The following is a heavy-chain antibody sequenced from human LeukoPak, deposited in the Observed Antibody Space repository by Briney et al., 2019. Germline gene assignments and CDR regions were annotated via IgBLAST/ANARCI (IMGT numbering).Heavy chain of an antibody. Sequence: PSETLSLTCTVSGGSISSYYWSWIRQPAGKGLEWIGRIYTSGSTNYNPSLQSRVTMSVDTSKNHFSLMLSSVTAADTAVDYCARGGRRGWFDPWGQGTLVSVSS. J-gene: IGHJ5*02. CDR2: IYTSGST. CDR3: ARGGRRGWFDP. V-gene: IGHV4-4*07. CDR1: GGSISSYY.